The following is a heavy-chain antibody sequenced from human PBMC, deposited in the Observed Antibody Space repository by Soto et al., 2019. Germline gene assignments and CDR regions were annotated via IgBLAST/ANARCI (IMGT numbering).Heavy chain of an antibody. J-gene: IGHJ6*02. V-gene: IGHV4-59*01. CDR3: AREMAPTTDHYYYKAMDV. Sequence: PSETLSLTCTVSGGSISSYYWSWIRQPPGKGLEWIGYIYYSGSTNYNPSLKSRVTISLDASKNQLSLRLTSVTAADTAVYYCAREMAPTTDHYYYKAMDVWGQGTTVTVSS. D-gene: IGHD1-1*01. CDR2: IYYSGST. CDR1: GGSISSYY.